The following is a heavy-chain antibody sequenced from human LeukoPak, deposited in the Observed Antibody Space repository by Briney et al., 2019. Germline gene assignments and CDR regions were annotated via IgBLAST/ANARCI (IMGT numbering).Heavy chain of an antibody. CDR2: ISGSGESI. CDR3: AKDFIGLSRFDS. V-gene: IGHV3-23*01. D-gene: IGHD2-15*01. Sequence: GGSLRLPRVASGFTFHKHQKSWVRQVPGDGREGVATISGSGESICYEDSVKGRFTISRDNSKNTLSLQMDSLRAEDTAVYYCAKDFIGLSRFDSWGQGTLVTVSS. CDR1: GFTFHKHQ. J-gene: IGHJ4*02.